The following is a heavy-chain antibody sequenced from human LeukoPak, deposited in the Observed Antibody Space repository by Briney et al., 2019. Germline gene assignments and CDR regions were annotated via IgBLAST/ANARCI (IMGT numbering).Heavy chain of an antibody. CDR2: IYTSGST. D-gene: IGHD5-12*01. Sequence: SETLSLTCTVSGGSISSGSYYWSWIRQPAGKGLEWIGRIYTSGSTNYNPSFKSRVTISVDTSKNQFSLKLSSVTAADTAVYYCAGPGRGYSGHELDYWGQGTLVTVSS. CDR1: GGSISSGSYY. J-gene: IGHJ4*02. V-gene: IGHV4-61*02. CDR3: AGPGRGYSGHELDY.